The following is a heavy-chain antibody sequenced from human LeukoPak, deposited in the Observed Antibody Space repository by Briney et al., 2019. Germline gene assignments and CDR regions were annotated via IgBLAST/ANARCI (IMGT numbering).Heavy chain of an antibody. J-gene: IGHJ4*02. CDR3: ARGIGDYDSSGYYLVRFDY. CDR1: GYTFTSYD. CDR2: MNPNSGNT. V-gene: IGHV1-8*01. D-gene: IGHD3-22*01. Sequence: ASVKVSCTASGYTFTSYDINWVRQATGQGLEWMGWMNPNSGNTGYAQKFQGRVTMTRNTSISTAYMELSSLRSEDTAVYYCARGIGDYDSSGYYLVRFDYWGQGTLVTVSS.